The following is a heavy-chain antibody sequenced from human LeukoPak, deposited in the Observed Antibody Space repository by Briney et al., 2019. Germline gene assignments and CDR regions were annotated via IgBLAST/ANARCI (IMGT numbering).Heavy chain of an antibody. Sequence: PGGSLRLSCAASGFTFSSYWMHWVRQAPGKGLAWVSRINSDGSSTSYADFVKGRFTISRDNAKNTLYLQMNSLRAEDTAVYYCARDLDSPGDWFDPWGQGTLVTVSS. V-gene: IGHV3-74*01. J-gene: IGHJ5*02. CDR3: ARDLDSPGDWFDP. D-gene: IGHD3-22*01. CDR2: INSDGSST. CDR1: GFTFSSYW.